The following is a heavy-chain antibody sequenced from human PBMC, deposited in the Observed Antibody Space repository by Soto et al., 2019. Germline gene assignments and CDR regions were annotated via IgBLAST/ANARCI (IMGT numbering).Heavy chain of an antibody. CDR1: GGTFSSYA. J-gene: IGHJ1*01. CDR2: IIPIFGTA. D-gene: IGHD3-22*01. V-gene: IGHV1-69*01. Sequence: QVQLVQSGAEVKKPGSSVKVSCKASGGTFSSYAISWVRQAPGQGLEWMGGIIPIFGTANYAQKFQGRVTIPADESTSTAYLELSSLRSEDTAVYYCARDGGPYYYDSSGYRTGYFQHWGQGTLVTVSS. CDR3: ARDGGPYYYDSSGYRTGYFQH.